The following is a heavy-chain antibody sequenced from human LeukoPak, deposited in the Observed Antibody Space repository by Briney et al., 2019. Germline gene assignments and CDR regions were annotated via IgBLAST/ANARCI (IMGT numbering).Heavy chain of an antibody. CDR2: ISGSGGST. D-gene: IGHD6-13*01. Sequence: GGSLRLSCAASGFTFSSYSMNWVRQAPGKGLEWVSAISGSGGSTCYADSVKGRFTISRDNSKNTLYLQMNSLRAEDTAVYYCAKHSSSWYLSWFDPWGQGTLVTVSS. CDR3: AKHSSSWYLSWFDP. V-gene: IGHV3-23*01. J-gene: IGHJ5*02. CDR1: GFTFSSYS.